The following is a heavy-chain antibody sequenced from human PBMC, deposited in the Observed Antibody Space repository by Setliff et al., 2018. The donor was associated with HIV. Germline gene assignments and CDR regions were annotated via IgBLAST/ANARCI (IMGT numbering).Heavy chain of an antibody. D-gene: IGHD6-19*01. V-gene: IGHV3-20*04. CDR1: GFTFISYA. CDR2: INWNGGST. Sequence: PGGSLRLSCAASGFTFISYAMSWVRQAPGKGLEWVSGINWNGGSTGYVGSVKGRFTISRDNAKNSLYLQMNSLRAEDMALYYCVRDKWLVPDTFDIWGQGTMVTVSS. CDR3: VRDKWLVPDTFDI. J-gene: IGHJ3*02.